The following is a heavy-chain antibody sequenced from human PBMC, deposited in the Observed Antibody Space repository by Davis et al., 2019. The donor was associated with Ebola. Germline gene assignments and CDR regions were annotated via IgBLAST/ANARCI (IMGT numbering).Heavy chain of an antibody. V-gene: IGHV5-51*01. CDR1: GYIFTNYW. CDR2: IYPSDSDT. CDR3: ARHFSVGLQQNYFDY. D-gene: IGHD1-1*01. Sequence: GESLKISCKGSGYIFTNYWIGWVRQMPGKGLEWMGIIYPSDSDTRYNPSFQGQVTISADKSISTAYLQWSSLKASDTAMYYCARHFSVGLQQNYFDYWGQGTLVTVSS. J-gene: IGHJ4*02.